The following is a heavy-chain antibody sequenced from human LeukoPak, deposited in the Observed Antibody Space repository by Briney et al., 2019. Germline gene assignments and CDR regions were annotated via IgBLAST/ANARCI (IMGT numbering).Heavy chain of an antibody. CDR2: ISSSSSYI. Sequence: GGSLRLSCAASGFTFSSYSMNWVRQAPGKGLEWVSSISSSSSYIYYADSVKGRFTISRDNAKNSLYLQMNSLRAEDTAVYYCARTSVYGDYVGDYWGQGTLVTVSS. CDR1: GFTFSSYS. J-gene: IGHJ4*02. CDR3: ARTSVYGDYVGDY. D-gene: IGHD4-17*01. V-gene: IGHV3-21*01.